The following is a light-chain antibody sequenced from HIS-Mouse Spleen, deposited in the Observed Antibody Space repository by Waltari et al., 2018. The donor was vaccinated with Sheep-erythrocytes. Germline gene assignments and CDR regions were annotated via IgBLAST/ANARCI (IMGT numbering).Light chain of an antibody. Sequence: QSVLTQPPSASGTPGQRVTISCSGSSSNLGSNYVYWYKQLPGTAPKLLIYRNNQRPSGVPDRFSGSKSGTSASLAISGLRSEDEADYYCAAWDDSLSGNWVFGGGTKLTVL. CDR1: SSNLGSNY. CDR3: AAWDDSLSGNWV. V-gene: IGLV1-47*01. J-gene: IGLJ3*02. CDR2: RNN.